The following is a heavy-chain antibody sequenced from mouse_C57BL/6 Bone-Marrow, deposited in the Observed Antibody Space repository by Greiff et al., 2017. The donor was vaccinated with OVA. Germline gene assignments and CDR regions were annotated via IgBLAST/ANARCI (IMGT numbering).Heavy chain of an antibody. CDR3: ARGEGYYLDD. CDR2: IYPGGGCP. CDR1: GYTFTNYW. Sequence: QVQLQQPGAELVKPGASVKMSCKASGYTFTNYWITWVKQRPGHGLEWIGDIYPGGGCPNYNEKFKSKATLTVDTSSSTAYMQLSSLTSEDSAVYYCARGEGYYLDDWGQGTTLTVAS. V-gene: IGHV1-55*01. J-gene: IGHJ2*01.